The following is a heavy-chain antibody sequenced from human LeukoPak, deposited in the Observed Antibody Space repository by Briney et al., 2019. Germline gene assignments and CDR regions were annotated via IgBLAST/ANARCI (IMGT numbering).Heavy chain of an antibody. V-gene: IGHV4-4*07. CDR1: GGSISSYY. D-gene: IGHD6-19*01. CDR3: ARDPSSGWYDSRFDY. J-gene: IGHJ4*02. CDR2: IYTSGST. Sequence: SETLSLTCTVSGGSISSYYWSWIRQPAGKGLEWIGRIYTSGSTNYNPSLKSRVTMSVDTSKNQFSLKLSSVTAADTAVYYCARDPSSGWYDSRFDYWGQGTLVTVSS.